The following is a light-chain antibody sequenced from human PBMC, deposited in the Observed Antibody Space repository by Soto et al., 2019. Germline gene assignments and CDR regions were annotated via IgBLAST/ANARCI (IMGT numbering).Light chain of an antibody. V-gene: IGLV2-14*01. J-gene: IGLJ2*01. CDR3: SSYISRRIPGV. Sequence: QSVLTQPASVSGSPGQSITISCTGTSSDVGGYNYVSWYQQPPGKAPKLRMYEVSYRPSGVSNRFSGSKSGNTASLTICGLLAEDGANCHGSSYISRRIPGVFGGGTTLTV. CDR1: SSDVGGYNY. CDR2: EVS.